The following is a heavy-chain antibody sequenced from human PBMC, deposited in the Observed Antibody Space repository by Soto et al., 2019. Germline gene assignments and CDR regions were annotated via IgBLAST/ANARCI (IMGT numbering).Heavy chain of an antibody. CDR1: GGTFSSYA. CDR2: IIPIFGTA. J-gene: IGHJ2*01. Sequence: QVQLVQSGAEVKKPGSSVKVSCKASGGTFSSYAISWVRQAPGQGLEWMGGIIPIFGTANYAQKFQGRVTITADESTSAAYMELSSLRSEDTAVYYCARPRRVTTLSFGYCDLWGRGTLVTVSS. D-gene: IGHD4-17*01. CDR3: ARPRRVTTLSFGYCDL. V-gene: IGHV1-69*12.